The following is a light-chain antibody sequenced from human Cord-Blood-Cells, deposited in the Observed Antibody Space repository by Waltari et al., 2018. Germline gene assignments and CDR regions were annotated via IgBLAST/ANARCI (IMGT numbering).Light chain of an antibody. CDR2: SNN. CDR3: AAWDDSLNGVV. V-gene: IGLV1-44*01. Sequence: VTISCSGSSSNIGSNTVNWYQQLPGTAPKLLIYSNNQRPSGVPDRFSGSKSGTSASLAISGIQSEDEADYYCAAWDDSLNGVVFGGGTKLTVL. J-gene: IGLJ2*01. CDR1: SSNIGSNT.